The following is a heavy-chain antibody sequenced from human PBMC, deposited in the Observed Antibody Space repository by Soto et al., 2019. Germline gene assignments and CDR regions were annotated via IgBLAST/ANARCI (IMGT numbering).Heavy chain of an antibody. J-gene: IGHJ6*02. CDR2: ISYDGSNK. CDR1: GFTFSSYW. CDR3: AKDNIVVVPAAILNYYGMDV. V-gene: IGHV3-30*18. Sequence: XGSLRLSCAASGFTFSSYWMHGVRQAPGKGLEWVAVISYDGSNKYYADSVKGRFTISRDNSKNTLYLQMNSLRAEDTAVYYCAKDNIVVVPAAILNYYGMDVWGQGTTVTVSS. D-gene: IGHD2-2*02.